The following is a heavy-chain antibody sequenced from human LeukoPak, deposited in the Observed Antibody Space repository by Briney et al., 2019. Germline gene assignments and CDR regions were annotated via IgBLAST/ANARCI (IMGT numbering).Heavy chain of an antibody. CDR3: ARVNWNDGGQGYFDY. V-gene: IGHV3-21*01. Sequence: GGSLRLSCAASGFTFSSYSMTWVRQAPGKGLEWVSSISSSSSYIYYADSVKGRFTISRDNAKNSLYLQMNSLRAEDTAVYYCARVNWNDGGQGYFDYWGQGTLVTVSS. CDR1: GFTFSSYS. CDR2: ISSSSSYI. D-gene: IGHD1-1*01. J-gene: IGHJ4*02.